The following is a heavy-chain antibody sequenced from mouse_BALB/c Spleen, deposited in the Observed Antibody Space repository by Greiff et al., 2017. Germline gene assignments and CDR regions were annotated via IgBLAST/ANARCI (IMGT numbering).Heavy chain of an antibody. CDR2: IDPANGNT. J-gene: IGHJ2*01. D-gene: IGHD2-14*01. CDR1: GFNIKDTY. V-gene: IGHV14-3*02. Sequence: EVKLVESGAELVKPGASVKLSCTASGFNIKDTYMHWVKQRPEQGLEWIGRIDPANGNTKYDPKFQGKATITADTSSNTAYLQLSSLTSEDTAVYYCARNAYYRYGYYFDYWGQGTTLTVSS. CDR3: ARNAYYRYGYYFDY.